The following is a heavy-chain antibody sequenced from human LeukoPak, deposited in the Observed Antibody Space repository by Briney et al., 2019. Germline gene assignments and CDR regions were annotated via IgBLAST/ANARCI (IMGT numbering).Heavy chain of an antibody. D-gene: IGHD5/OR15-5a*01. V-gene: IGHV4-34*01. CDR1: GGSFSGYY. CDR2: INHSGST. Sequence: SETLSLTCAVYGGSFSGYYWSWIRQPPGKGLEWIGEINHSGSTNYNPSLKSRVTISVDTSKNQFSLKLSSVTAADTAVYYCARGRSSTLDYWGQGTLVTVSS. J-gene: IGHJ4*02. CDR3: ARGRSSTLDY.